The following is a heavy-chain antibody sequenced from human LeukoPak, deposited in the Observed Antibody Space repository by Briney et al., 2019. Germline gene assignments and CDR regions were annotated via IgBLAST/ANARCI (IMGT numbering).Heavy chain of an antibody. CDR1: GFTYSDYY. Sequence: GGSLRLSCAASGFTYSDYYISWIRQAPGKGLEWASYISSSGSTIYYADSVKGRFTISRDNAKNSLYLQMNSLRAEDTAVYYCAREVRAYDSSGYYLDYWGQGTLVTVSS. D-gene: IGHD3-22*01. J-gene: IGHJ4*02. CDR2: ISSSGSTI. CDR3: AREVRAYDSSGYYLDY. V-gene: IGHV3-11*01.